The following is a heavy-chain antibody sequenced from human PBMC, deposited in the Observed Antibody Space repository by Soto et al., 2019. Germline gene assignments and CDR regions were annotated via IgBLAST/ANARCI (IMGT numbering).Heavy chain of an antibody. D-gene: IGHD2-2*01. CDR2: INAGNGNT. V-gene: IGHV1-3*01. CDR1: GYTFTSYA. CDR3: ASVVVPAAWVNWCDP. J-gene: IGHJ5*02. Sequence: QVQLVQSGAEVKKPGASVKVSCKASGYTFTSYAMHWVRQAPGQRLEWMGWINAGNGNTKYSQKFQGRVTMTRDTSASTAYMELSSLRSEDRAVYSWASVVVPAAWVNWCDPWGQGTLVTASS.